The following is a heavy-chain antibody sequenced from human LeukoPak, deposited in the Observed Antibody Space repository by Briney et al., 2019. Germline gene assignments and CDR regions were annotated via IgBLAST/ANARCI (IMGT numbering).Heavy chain of an antibody. J-gene: IGHJ3*02. CDR3: ARDLSSATIGLDAFDI. CDR1: GFSFTNAW. Sequence: GGSLRLSCAASGFSFTNAWMSWIRQAPGKGLEWVSYISSSSSYTNYADSVKGRFTISRDNAKNSLYLQMNSLRAEDTAVYYCARDLSSATIGLDAFDIWGQGTMVTVSS. CDR2: ISSSSSYT. V-gene: IGHV3-11*06. D-gene: IGHD5-12*01.